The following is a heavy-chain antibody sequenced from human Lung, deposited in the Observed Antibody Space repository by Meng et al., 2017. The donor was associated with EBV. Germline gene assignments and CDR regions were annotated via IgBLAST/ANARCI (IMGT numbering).Heavy chain of an antibody. Sequence: QLQGSGPGLVKPSQTLSLTCTVSGGSISSKNYYWSWIRQHPGKGLEWIGYIYYSGSTYYNPSLKSRITMSLDKPKNQFSLKLSSVTAADTAVYYCARDSDSAYSLGYWGQGTLVTVSS. CDR2: IYYSGST. CDR3: ARDSDSAYSLGY. CDR1: GGSISSKNYY. V-gene: IGHV4-31*03. J-gene: IGHJ4*02. D-gene: IGHD2-21*01.